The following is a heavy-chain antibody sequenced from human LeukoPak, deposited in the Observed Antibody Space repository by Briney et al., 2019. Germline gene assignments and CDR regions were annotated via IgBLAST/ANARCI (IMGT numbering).Heavy chain of an antibody. CDR3: ARAPRFLEWFLDY. CDR1: GGTFISYA. D-gene: IGHD3-3*01. Sequence: SVEVSCKASGGTFISYAISWVRQAPGQGLEWMGGIIPIFGTANYAQKFQGRFTITADESTSTAYMELSSLRSEDTAVYYCARAPRFLEWFLDYWGQGTLVTVSS. V-gene: IGHV1-69*13. J-gene: IGHJ4*02. CDR2: IIPIFGTA.